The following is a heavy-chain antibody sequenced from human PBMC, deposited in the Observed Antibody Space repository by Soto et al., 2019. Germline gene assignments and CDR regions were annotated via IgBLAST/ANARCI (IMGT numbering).Heavy chain of an antibody. Sequence: SETLSLTCTVSGGSISNYYWSWIRQPPGKGLEWIGYIYYSGSTNYNPSLKSRVTISVDTSKNQFSLKLSSVTAADTAVYYCAGLHDFWSGYPDYYYYYMDVWGKGTTVTVSS. CDR1: GGSISNYY. J-gene: IGHJ6*03. CDR3: AGLHDFWSGYPDYYYYYMDV. D-gene: IGHD3-3*01. V-gene: IGHV4-59*01. CDR2: IYYSGST.